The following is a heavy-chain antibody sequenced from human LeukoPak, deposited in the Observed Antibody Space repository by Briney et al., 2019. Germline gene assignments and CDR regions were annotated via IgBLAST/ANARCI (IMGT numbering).Heavy chain of an antibody. D-gene: IGHD3-16*02. CDR2: IYHSGST. J-gene: IGHJ6*03. Sequence: PSGTLSLTCAVSGGSISSSNWWSWVRQPPGKGLEWIGEIYHSGSTNYNVSLKSRVTISVDTSKNQFSLKLSSVTAADTAVYYCARRLGLVWGSYRYYYYMDVWGKGTTVTVSS. CDR3: ARRLGLVWGSYRYYYYMDV. CDR1: GGSISSSNW. V-gene: IGHV4-4*02.